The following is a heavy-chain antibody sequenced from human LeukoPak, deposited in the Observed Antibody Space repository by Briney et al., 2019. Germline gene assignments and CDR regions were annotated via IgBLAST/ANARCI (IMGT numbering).Heavy chain of an antibody. J-gene: IGHJ5*02. CDR2: INPNSGGT. Sequence: GASVKVSCKASGYTFTGYYMHWVRQAPGQGLEWMGWINPNSGGTNYAQKFQGRVTMTRDTFISTAYMELSRLRSDDTAVYYCATLYYDILTGQDPGGFDPWGQGTLVTVSS. CDR3: ATLYYDILTGQDPGGFDP. V-gene: IGHV1-2*02. CDR1: GYTFTGYY. D-gene: IGHD3-9*01.